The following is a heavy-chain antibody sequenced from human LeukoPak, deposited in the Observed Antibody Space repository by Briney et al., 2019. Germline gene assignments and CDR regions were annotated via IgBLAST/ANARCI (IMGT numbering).Heavy chain of an antibody. CDR2: ISYDGSNK. CDR1: GFTFSSYA. V-gene: IGHV3-30-3*01. Sequence: GGSLRLSCAASGFTFSSYAMHWVRQAPGKGLEWVAVISYDGSNKYYTDSVQGRFTISRDNSKNTLYLQMNSLRAEDTAVYYCARDRVPYLSYSYAVVWGQGTTVTVSS. J-gene: IGHJ6*02. CDR3: ARDRVPYLSYSYAVV. D-gene: IGHD5-18*01.